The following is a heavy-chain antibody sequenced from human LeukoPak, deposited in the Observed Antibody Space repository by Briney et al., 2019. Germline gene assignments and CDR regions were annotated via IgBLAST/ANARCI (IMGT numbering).Heavy chain of an antibody. Sequence: SETLSLTCTVSGGSISSSSYYWGWIRQPPGKGLEWIGSIYYSGSTYYNPSLKSRVTISVDTSKNQFSLKLSSVTAADTAVYYCASIRGYSGYDMRGGDYWGQGTLVTVSS. J-gene: IGHJ4*02. D-gene: IGHD5-12*01. CDR2: IYYSGST. V-gene: IGHV4-39*01. CDR1: GGSISSSSYY. CDR3: ASIRGYSGYDMRGGDY.